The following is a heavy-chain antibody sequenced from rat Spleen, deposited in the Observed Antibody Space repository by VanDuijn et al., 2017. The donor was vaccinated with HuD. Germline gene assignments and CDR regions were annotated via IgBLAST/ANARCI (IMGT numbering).Heavy chain of an antibody. CDR2: ITNSGGSI. Sequence: EVQLVESGGGLVQPGRSLKLSCAASGFTLSSSPMAWVRQAPKKGLEWVASITNSGGSIYYPDSVKGRFTISRDNAQNTLYLQMNSLRSEDTATYYCTNTYYFDYWGQGVMVTVSS. CDR3: TNTYYFDY. CDR1: GFTLSSSP. J-gene: IGHJ2*01. V-gene: IGHV5-46*01. D-gene: IGHD2-1*01.